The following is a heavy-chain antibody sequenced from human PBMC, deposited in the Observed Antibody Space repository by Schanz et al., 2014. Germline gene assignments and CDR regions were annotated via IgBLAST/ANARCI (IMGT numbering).Heavy chain of an antibody. J-gene: IGHJ3*02. D-gene: IGHD3-3*01. Sequence: QVQLVQSGAEVKKPGASVKLSCKASNYIFTKYYIHCVRQAPGQGLEWMGLINPYDDTIDYAKKFQGRCTMTRDTATTTVYMELSSLRSDDTAMYYCGTEKRMESGTWAKAFDIWGQGTWVTVSS. V-gene: IGHV1-46*01. CDR1: NYIFTKYY. CDR2: INPYDDTI. CDR3: GTEKRMESGTWAKAFDI.